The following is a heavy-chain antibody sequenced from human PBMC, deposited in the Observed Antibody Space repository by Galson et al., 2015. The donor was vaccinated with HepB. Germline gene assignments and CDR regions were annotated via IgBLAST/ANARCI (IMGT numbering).Heavy chain of an antibody. D-gene: IGHD3-22*01. V-gene: IGHV5-51*01. CDR2: IYPSDSYT. CDR1: GYSFTSYW. CDR3: ARHRGPGYYDSSGVVGYFDY. Sequence: QSGAEVKKPGESLKISCKGSGYSFTSYWIGWVRQMPGKGLEWMGIIYPSDSYTNYSPSFQGHATISADKSISTAYLQWSSLKASDTAMYYCARHRGPGYYDSSGVVGYFDYWGQGTLVTVSS. J-gene: IGHJ4*02.